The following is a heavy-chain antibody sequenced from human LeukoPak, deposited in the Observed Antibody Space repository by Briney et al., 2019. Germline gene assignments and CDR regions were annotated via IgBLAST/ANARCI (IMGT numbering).Heavy chain of an antibody. D-gene: IGHD7-27*01. V-gene: IGHV1-8*01. CDR3: ARGPPNWGYDY. Sequence: ASVNVSCTASGYTFTSYDFNWVRQTTGQRPEWMGWMSPNSGDTGYAQKFQDRVTMTRNTSISTAYMELSSLRSDDTAVYYCARGPPNWGYDYWGPGTLVTVSS. J-gene: IGHJ4*02. CDR1: GYTFTSYD. CDR2: MSPNSGDT.